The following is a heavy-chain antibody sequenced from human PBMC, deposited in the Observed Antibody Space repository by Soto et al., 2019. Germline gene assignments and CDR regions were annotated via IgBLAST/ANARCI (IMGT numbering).Heavy chain of an antibody. CDR3: GAGSCGGGSCFYEYYLDY. J-gene: IGHJ4*02. Sequence: QVQLQESGPGLVKPSGTLSLTCAVSSGSISSSNWWSWVRQPPGKGLEWIGVIYHSGSTNSNPSLMSRVTIAVDQSMNQFSRKLAHGVAAVEAVEYCSGAGSCGGGSCFYEYYLDYWGQGTLVTVSS. CDR1: SGSISSSNW. V-gene: IGHV4-4*02. D-gene: IGHD2-15*01. CDR2: IYHSGST.